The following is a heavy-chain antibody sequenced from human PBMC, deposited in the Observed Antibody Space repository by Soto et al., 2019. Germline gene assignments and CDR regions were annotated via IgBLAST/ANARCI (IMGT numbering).Heavy chain of an antibody. J-gene: IGHJ6*02. D-gene: IGHD3-9*01. CDR1: GFTFSYSW. V-gene: IGHV3-15*01. CDR2: IKRKIDGGTT. Sequence: EVQLVESGGGLVKPGGSLRLSCAASGFTFSYSWMSWVRQSPGTGLEWVGHIKRKIDGGTTDYAAPVKGRFTISRDDSEDTLYLQMNNLRTEDTAIYYCTTLNYGVDVWGQGTTVTVSS. CDR3: TTLNYGVDV.